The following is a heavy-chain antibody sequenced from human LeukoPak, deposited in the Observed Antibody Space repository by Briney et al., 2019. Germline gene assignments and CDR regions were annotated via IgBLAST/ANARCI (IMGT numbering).Heavy chain of an antibody. CDR2: IYTSGST. CDR3: ARERKSGNYFRHAFDI. CDR1: GGSISRGSYY. Sequence: PSETLSLTCTVSGGSISRGSYYWSWIRQPAGKGLEGIGRIYTSGSTNYNPSPKRRVTIPVDTSKNQFSMKLSSVAAADTAVYYCARERKSGNYFRHAFDIWGQGTMVTVSS. D-gene: IGHD1-26*01. J-gene: IGHJ3*02. V-gene: IGHV4-61*02.